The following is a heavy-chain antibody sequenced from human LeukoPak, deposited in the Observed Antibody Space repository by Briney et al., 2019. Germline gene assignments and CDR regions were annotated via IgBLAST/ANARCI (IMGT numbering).Heavy chain of an antibody. Sequence: GRSLRLFCAASGFSFSTYGMHWVRQAPDKGLEWVAVISDDGINQYYADSVRGRFTISRDNSKNTLYLQMNSLRVEDTAVYYCAKERTSSGWVYFFDYWGRGTLVTVSS. CDR1: GFSFSTYG. V-gene: IGHV3-30*18. CDR2: ISDDGINQ. CDR3: AKERTSSGWVYFFDY. J-gene: IGHJ4*02. D-gene: IGHD6-19*01.